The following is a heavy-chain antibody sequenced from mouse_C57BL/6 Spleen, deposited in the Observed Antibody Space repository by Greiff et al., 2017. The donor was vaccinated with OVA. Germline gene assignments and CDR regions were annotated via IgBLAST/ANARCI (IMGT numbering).Heavy chain of an antibody. V-gene: IGHV1-53*01. Sequence: QVHVKQPGTELVKPGASVKLSCKASGYTFTSYWMHWVKQRPGQGLEWIGNINPSNGGTNYNEKFKSKATLTVDKSSSTAYMQLSSLTSEDSAVYYCASRGDSSGPFDYWGQGTTLTVSS. CDR1: GYTFTSYW. D-gene: IGHD3-2*02. CDR3: ASRGDSSGPFDY. J-gene: IGHJ2*01. CDR2: INPSNGGT.